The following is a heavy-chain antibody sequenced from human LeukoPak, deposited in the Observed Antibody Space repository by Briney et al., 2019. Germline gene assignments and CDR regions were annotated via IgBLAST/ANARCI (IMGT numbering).Heavy chain of an antibody. Sequence: GALRLSCAASGFTFSSYDMTWVRQAPGRGLEWVSSITTSSTYMFYADSVRGRFTISRDNAENSLYLQMNSLRDEDTAVYYCARDPYSGGYGAYYYYYMDVWGKGTTVTVSS. CDR1: GFTFSSYD. J-gene: IGHJ6*03. CDR3: ARDPYSGGYGAYYYYYMDV. CDR2: ITTSSTYM. D-gene: IGHD6-19*01. V-gene: IGHV3-21*01.